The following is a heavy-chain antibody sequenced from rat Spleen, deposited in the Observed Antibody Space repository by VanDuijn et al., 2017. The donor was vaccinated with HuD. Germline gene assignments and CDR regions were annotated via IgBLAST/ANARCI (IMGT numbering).Heavy chain of an antibody. J-gene: IGHJ2*01. CDR1: GLSLTSNS. Sequence: QVQLKESGPGLVQPSQTLSLTCTVSGLSLTSNSVSWIRQPPGKGLEWLAAISSTGDTFYNSFLNSRLTISRDISKNQVFLRMNSLQIEDTAMYFCTKDYYGYNFDYWGQGVMVTVSS. CDR2: ISSTGDT. V-gene: IGHV2-6*01. CDR3: TKDYYGYNFDY. D-gene: IGHD1-9*01.